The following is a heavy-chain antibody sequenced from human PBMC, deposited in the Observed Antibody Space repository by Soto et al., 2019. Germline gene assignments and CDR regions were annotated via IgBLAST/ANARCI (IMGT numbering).Heavy chain of an antibody. D-gene: IGHD3-10*01. Sequence: LRLSCAASGFTFDDYAMHWVRQAPGKGLEWVSGISWNSGSIGYADSVKGRLTISRDNAKNSLYLQMNSLRAEDTALYYCAKDTERFGELSSLIDYWGQGTLVTVSS. CDR2: ISWNSGSI. V-gene: IGHV3-9*01. CDR1: GFTFDDYA. J-gene: IGHJ4*02. CDR3: AKDTERFGELSSLIDY.